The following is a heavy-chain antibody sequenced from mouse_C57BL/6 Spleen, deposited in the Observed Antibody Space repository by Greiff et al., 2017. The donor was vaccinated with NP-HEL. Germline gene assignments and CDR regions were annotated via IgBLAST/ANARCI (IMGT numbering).Heavy chain of an antibody. J-gene: IGHJ4*01. CDR3: ARLSSMDY. CDR2: LYPRSGNT. V-gene: IGHV1-81*01. CDR1: GYTFTSYG. Sequence: VQLQESGAELARPGASVTLSCKASGYTFTSYGISWVKQRTGQGLVWIGELYPRSGNTYYNEKFKGKATLTADKSSSTAYMELRSLTSEDSAVYFCARLSSMDYWGQGTSVTVSS.